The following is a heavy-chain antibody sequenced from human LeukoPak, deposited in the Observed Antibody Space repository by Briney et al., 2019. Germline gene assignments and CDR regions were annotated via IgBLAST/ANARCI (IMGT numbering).Heavy chain of an antibody. V-gene: IGHV3-48*01. J-gene: IGHJ4*02. CDR2: ISSSSSTI. D-gene: IGHD3-10*01. CDR1: GFTFSSYS. Sequence: GGSLRPSCAASGFTFSSYSMNWVRQAPGKGLEWVSYISSSSSTIYYADSVKGRFTISRDNAKNSLYLQMNSLRAEDTAVYYCATITLVGFGEFDYWGQGTLVTVSS. CDR3: ATITLVGFGEFDY.